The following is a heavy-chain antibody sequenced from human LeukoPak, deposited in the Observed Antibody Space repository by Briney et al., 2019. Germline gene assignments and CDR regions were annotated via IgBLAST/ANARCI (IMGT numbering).Heavy chain of an antibody. CDR3: ARWGDILTPRNAFDI. J-gene: IGHJ3*02. CDR1: GFTFSSYG. Sequence: PGRSLRLSCAASGFTFSSYGMHWVRQAPGKGLEWVAVIWYDGSNKYCADSVKGRFTISRDNSKNTLYLQMNSLRAEDTAVYYCARWGDILTPRNAFDIWGQGTMVTVFS. CDR2: IWYDGSNK. D-gene: IGHD3-9*01. V-gene: IGHV3-33*01.